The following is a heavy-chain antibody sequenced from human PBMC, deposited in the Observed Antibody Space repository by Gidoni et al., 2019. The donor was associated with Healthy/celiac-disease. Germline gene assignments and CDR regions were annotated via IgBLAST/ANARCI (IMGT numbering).Heavy chain of an antibody. CDR1: GGTLSSYT. CDR2: IIPILGIA. V-gene: IGHV1-69*08. J-gene: IGHJ3*02. D-gene: IGHD6-13*01. Sequence: QVQLVQSGAEVKKPGSSVKVSCKASGGTLSSYTISWVRQAPGQGLEWMGRIIPILGIANYAQKFQGRVAITADRSTGTAYMGLSSLRSGDTAVYCCARELYSGSWYSAFDIWGQGTMVTVSS. CDR3: ARELYSGSWYSAFDI.